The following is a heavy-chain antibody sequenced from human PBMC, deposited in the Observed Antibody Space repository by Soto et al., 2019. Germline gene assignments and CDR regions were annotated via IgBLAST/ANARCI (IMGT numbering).Heavy chain of an antibody. CDR1: GGSVSSGSYY. V-gene: IGHV4-61*01. Sequence: PSETLSLTCTVSGGSVSSGSYYWSRIRQPPGKGLEWIGYIYYSGSTNYNPSLKSRVTISVDTSKNQFSLKLSSVTAADTAVYYCAREGGSYNWNYGVNYYGMDVWGQGTTVTVSS. J-gene: IGHJ6*02. D-gene: IGHD1-7*01. CDR2: IYYSGST. CDR3: AREGGSYNWNYGVNYYGMDV.